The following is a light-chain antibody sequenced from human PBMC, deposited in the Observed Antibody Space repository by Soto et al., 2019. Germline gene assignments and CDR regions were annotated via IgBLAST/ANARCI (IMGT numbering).Light chain of an antibody. CDR1: ISNIGAGYD. CDR3: QSYDSTLSARYV. V-gene: IGLV1-40*01. J-gene: IGLJ1*01. Sequence: QAVLTQPPSVSGAPGQRVTISCTGSISNIGAGYDVHWYQQRPGAAPKLLISANINRPSGVPDRFSGSKSGTSASLAITGLQADDEGDYYCQSYDSTLSARYVFGTRTKVTV. CDR2: ANI.